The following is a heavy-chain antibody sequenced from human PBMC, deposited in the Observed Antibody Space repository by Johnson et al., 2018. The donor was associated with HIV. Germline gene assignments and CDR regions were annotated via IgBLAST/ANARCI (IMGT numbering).Heavy chain of an antibody. CDR2: INWNGGST. CDR3: AKDRNWGASGAFDI. V-gene: IGHV3-20*04. Sequence: VQLVESGGGLVQPGRSLRLSCAAYGFTFDDYAMHWVRQGQGKGLEWVSGINWNGGSTTYADSVKGRFTISRDDSKDRLYLQMDSLRAEDSALYYCAKDRNWGASGAFDIWGQGTMVTVSS. CDR1: GFTFDDYA. D-gene: IGHD7-27*01. J-gene: IGHJ3*02.